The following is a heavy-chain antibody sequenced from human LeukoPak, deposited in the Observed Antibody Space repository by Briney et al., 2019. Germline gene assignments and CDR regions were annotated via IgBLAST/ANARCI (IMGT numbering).Heavy chain of an antibody. CDR2: ISNSGTT. V-gene: IGHV4-61*02. CDR1: GGSISSGSYY. Sequence: PSETLSLTCTVSGGSISSGSYYWTWIRQPAGKGLEWVGRISNSGTTNYNPSLKSRVTMSVDTSKKQFSLKLSSVTAADTAVYYCARGFRNLDYWGQGTLVTVSS. J-gene: IGHJ4*02. CDR3: ARGFRNLDY.